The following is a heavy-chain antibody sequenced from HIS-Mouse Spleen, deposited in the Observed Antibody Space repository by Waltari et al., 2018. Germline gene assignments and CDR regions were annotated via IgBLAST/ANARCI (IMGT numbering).Heavy chain of an antibody. D-gene: IGHD3-10*01. CDR1: GYTLPELS. V-gene: IGHV1-24*01. Sequence: QVQLVQSGAEVKKPGASVKVSCKVSGYTLPELSMHWVRQAPGKGLEWMGGFDPEDGETIYAQKFQGRVTMTEDPSTDTAYMELSSLRSEDTAVYYCATGVRGFGEFLFWGQGTLVTVSS. CDR2: FDPEDGET. J-gene: IGHJ4*02. CDR3: ATGVRGFGEFLF.